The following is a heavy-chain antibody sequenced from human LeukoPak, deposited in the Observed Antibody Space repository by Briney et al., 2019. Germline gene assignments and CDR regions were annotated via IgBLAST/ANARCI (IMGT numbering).Heavy chain of an antibody. J-gene: IGHJ6*04. CDR1: GGSFSGYY. CDR2: INHSGST. D-gene: IGHD3-9*01. CDR3: ARGRAVASIVSRYYYYYGMDV. Sequence: NPSETLCLTCAVYGGSFSGYYWSWIRQPPGKGLEWIGEINHSGSTNYNPSLKSRVTISVDTSKNQFSLKLSSVTAADTAVYYCARGRAVASIVSRYYYYYGMDVWGKGTTVTVSS. V-gene: IGHV4-34*01.